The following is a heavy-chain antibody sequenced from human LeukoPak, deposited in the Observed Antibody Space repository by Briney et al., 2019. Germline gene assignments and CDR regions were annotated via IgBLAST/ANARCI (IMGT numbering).Heavy chain of an antibody. CDR1: GYTFTSYD. Sequence: GASVKVSCKASGYTFTSYDINWVRQATGQGLEWMGWMNPNSGNTGYAQKLQGRVTMTTDTSTSTAYMELRSLRSDDTAVYYCARDGHCSSTSCYLYYYYGMDVWGQGTTVTVSS. V-gene: IGHV1-8*01. J-gene: IGHJ6*02. D-gene: IGHD2-2*01. CDR2: MNPNSGNT. CDR3: ARDGHCSSTSCYLYYYYGMDV.